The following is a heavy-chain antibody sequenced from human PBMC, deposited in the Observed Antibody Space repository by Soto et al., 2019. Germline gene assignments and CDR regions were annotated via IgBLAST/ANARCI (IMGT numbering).Heavy chain of an antibody. V-gene: IGHV3-33*01. CDR3: ARVAYSSPKGWFDP. D-gene: IGHD6-13*01. CDR2: IWYDGSNK. CDR1: GFTFSSYG. Sequence: QVQLVESGGGVVQPGRSLRLSCAASGFTFSSYGMHWVRQAPGKRLEWVAVIWYDGSNKYYADSVKGRFTISRDNSKNTLYLQMNSLRAEDTAVYYCARVAYSSPKGWFDPWGQGTLVTVSS. J-gene: IGHJ5*02.